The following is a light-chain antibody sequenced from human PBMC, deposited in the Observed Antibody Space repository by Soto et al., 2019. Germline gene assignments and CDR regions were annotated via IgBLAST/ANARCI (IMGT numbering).Light chain of an antibody. CDR3: QQYNSYPT. CDR2: DAS. V-gene: IGKV1-5*01. Sequence: MTQTPLSLPVTPGEPASISCRSSQSLLDSDDGNTYLAWYQQKPGKAPKLLIYDASSLESGVPSRFSGSGSGTEFTLTISSLQPDDFATYYCQQYNSYPTFGQGTKVDIK. CDR1: QSLLDSDDGNTY. J-gene: IGKJ1*01.